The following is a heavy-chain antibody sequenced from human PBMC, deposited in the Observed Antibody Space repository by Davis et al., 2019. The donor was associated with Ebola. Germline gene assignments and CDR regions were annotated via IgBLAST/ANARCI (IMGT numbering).Heavy chain of an antibody. D-gene: IGHD3-10*01. V-gene: IGHV4-59*12. CDR3: ARDFLWFGEFYYYGMDV. J-gene: IGHJ6*02. CDR2: IYYSGST. Sequence: SETLSLTCTVSGGSLSSYYRSWNRQPPGKGMEWIGYIYYSGSTNYNPPLKTRVTIPVDNSKNQFSLKLSSVTAADTAVYYCARDFLWFGEFYYYGMDVWGRGTTVTVSS. CDR1: GGSLSSYY.